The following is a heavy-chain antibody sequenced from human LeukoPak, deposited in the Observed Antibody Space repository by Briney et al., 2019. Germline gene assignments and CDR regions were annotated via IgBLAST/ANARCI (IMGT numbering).Heavy chain of an antibody. CDR1: GGTFISYA. CDR2: IIPTFGTA. Sequence: ASXXVSCKASGGTFISYAISWVRQAPGQGLEWMGRIIPTFGTANYAQKFQGRVTITTDESTSTAYMELSSLRFEDTAVYYCARGITGTTEDYYYYMDVWGKGTTVTVSS. D-gene: IGHD1-7*01. CDR3: ARGITGTTEDYYYYMDV. J-gene: IGHJ6*03. V-gene: IGHV1-69*05.